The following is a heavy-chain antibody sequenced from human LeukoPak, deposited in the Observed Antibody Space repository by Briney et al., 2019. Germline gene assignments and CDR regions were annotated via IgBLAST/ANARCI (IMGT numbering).Heavy chain of an antibody. CDR2: MNPNSGNT. Sequence: AAVKVSCKPSRYTFPIYDIHWVRPATRQGLEWMGWMNPNSGNTGHTQKCQGRVTMTRNTSISTAYMELSRLRSEETAVYYCARGSGFDSGYKYKIDYWGQGTLVTVSS. CDR3: ARGSGFDSGYKYKIDY. V-gene: IGHV1-8*01. J-gene: IGHJ4*02. CDR1: RYTFPIYD. D-gene: IGHD5-12*01.